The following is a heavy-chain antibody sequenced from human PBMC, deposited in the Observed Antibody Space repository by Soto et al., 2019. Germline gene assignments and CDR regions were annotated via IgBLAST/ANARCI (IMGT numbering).Heavy chain of an antibody. CDR3: ARMPDLRFFDP. CDR2: IYYSGST. CDR1: GGSISSGGYY. D-gene: IGHD2-2*01. Sequence: PSETLSLTCTVSGGSISSGGYYWSWIRQHPGKGLEWIGYIYYSGSTYYNPSLKSRVTISVDTSKNQFSLKLSSVTAADTAVYYCARMPDLRFFDPWGQGTPVTVSS. V-gene: IGHV4-31*03. J-gene: IGHJ5*02.